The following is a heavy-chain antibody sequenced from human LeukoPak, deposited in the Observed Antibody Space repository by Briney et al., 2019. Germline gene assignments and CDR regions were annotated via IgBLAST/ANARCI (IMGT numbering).Heavy chain of an antibody. J-gene: IGHJ4*02. CDR3: TRVAARPSG. Sequence: GGSLRLSCAASGFTFSSYGMHWVRQAPGKGLEWVAFIRYDGSNKYYADSVKGRFTISRDNSKNTLYLQMNSLKTEDTAVYYCTRVAARPSGWGQGTLVTVSS. CDR1: GFTFSSYG. D-gene: IGHD6-6*01. CDR2: IRYDGSNK. V-gene: IGHV3-30*02.